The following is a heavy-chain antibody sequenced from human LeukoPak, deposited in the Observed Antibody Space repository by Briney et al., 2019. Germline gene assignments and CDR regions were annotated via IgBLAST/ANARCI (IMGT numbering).Heavy chain of an antibody. CDR2: ITGDGGRT. V-gene: IGHV3-43*02. CDR1: GFTFDDYA. CDR3: AREGPIAVAGYFDY. J-gene: IGHJ4*02. Sequence: GGSLRLSCAAPGFTFDDYAMHWVRQAPGKGLEWVSLITGDGGRTYFADFVKGRFTISRDNSKKSLYLQMNSLRAEDTALYYCAREGPIAVAGYFDYWGQGSLVTVSS. D-gene: IGHD6-19*01.